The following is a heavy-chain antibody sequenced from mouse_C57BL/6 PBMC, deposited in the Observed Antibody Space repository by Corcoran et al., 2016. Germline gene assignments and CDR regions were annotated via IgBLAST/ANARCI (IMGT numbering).Heavy chain of an antibody. CDR2: INTYSGVP. D-gene: IGHD2-4*01. J-gene: IGHJ2*01. Sequence: QIQLVQSGPELKKPGETVKISCKASGYTFTTYGMSWVKQAPGKGLKWMGWINTYSGVPTYADDFKGRFAFSLETSASTAYLQINNLKNEDTATYFCARSRFLYDYGDFDYWGQGTTLTVSS. V-gene: IGHV9-3*01. CDR3: ARSRFLYDYGDFDY. CDR1: GYTFTTYG.